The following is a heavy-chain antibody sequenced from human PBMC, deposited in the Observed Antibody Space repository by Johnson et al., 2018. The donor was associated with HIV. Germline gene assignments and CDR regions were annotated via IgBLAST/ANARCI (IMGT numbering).Heavy chain of an antibody. D-gene: IGHD3-3*01. CDR1: GFTFTDAW. Sequence: EQLVESGGGLVKPGGSVRLSCAVSGFTFTDAWMSWVRQAPGKGLEWVGRIKRKTDGGTTDYAAPVKGRFSISRDDSKNTLYLQMNSLKTEDTAVYYCTTAGGRDTIFGVANDAFDIWGQGTMVTVSS. V-gene: IGHV3-15*01. CDR2: IKRKTDGGTT. CDR3: TTAGGRDTIFGVANDAFDI. J-gene: IGHJ3*02.